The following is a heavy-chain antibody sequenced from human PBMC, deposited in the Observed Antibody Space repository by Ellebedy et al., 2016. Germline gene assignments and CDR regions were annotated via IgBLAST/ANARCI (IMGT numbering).Heavy chain of an antibody. J-gene: IGHJ4*02. CDR3: AKAGQIGYCSGGSCYPPVD. V-gene: IGHV3-23*01. D-gene: IGHD2-15*01. Sequence: GESLKISXAASGFTFSNAWMSWVRQAPGKGLEWVSAISGSGGSTYYADSVKGRFTISRDNSKNTLYLQMNSLRAEDTAVYYCAKAGQIGYCSGGSCYPPVDWGQGTLVTVSS. CDR1: GFTFSNAW. CDR2: ISGSGGST.